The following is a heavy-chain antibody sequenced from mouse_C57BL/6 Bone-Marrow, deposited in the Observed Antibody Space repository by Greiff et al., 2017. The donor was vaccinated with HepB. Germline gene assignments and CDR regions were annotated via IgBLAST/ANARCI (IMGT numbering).Heavy chain of an antibody. V-gene: IGHV5-4*01. CDR1: GFTFSSYA. D-gene: IGHD2-4*01. Sequence: DVQLVESGGGLVKPGGSLKLSCAASGFTFSSYAMSWVRQTPEKRLEWVATISDGGSYTYYPDNVKGRFTISRDNAKNNLYLQMSHLKSEDTAMYYCARERLRRGPSYWGQGTLVTVSA. J-gene: IGHJ3*01. CDR3: ARERLRRGPSY. CDR2: ISDGGSYT.